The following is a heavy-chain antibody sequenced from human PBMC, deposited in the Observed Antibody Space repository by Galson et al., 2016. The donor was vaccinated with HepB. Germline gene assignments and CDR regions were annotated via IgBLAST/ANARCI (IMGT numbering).Heavy chain of an antibody. V-gene: IGHV3-30*04. CDR2: ISYDGSTK. Sequence: SLRLSCAASGFTFTSYAMHWVRQAPGKGLEWVADISYDGSTKYYADSVKGRFTISRGNSNNAVYLQMNSLRAEDTAVYYCAKQERTRPFAADAFDVLGQGKRVTVSS. D-gene: IGHD1-1*01. J-gene: IGHJ3*01. CDR1: GFTFTSYA. CDR3: AKQERTRPFAADAFDV.